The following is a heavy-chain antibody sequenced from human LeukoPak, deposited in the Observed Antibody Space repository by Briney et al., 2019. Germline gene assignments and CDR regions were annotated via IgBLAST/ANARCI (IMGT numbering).Heavy chain of an antibody. CDR1: GYTFTSYG. V-gene: IGHV1-18*01. J-gene: IGHJ3*02. Sequence: ASVKVSCKASGYTFTSYGISWVRQAPGQGLEWMGWISAYNGNTNYAQKLQDRVTMTTDTSTSTAYMEMRRLRSDDTAVYYCPRGNYYDSSGYRGAFDIWGQGTMVTVSS. CDR3: PRGNYYDSSGYRGAFDI. D-gene: IGHD3-22*01. CDR2: ISAYNGNT.